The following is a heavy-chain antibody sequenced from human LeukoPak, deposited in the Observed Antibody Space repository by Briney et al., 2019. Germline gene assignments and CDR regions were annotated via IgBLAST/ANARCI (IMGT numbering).Heavy chain of an antibody. Sequence: GGSLRLSCAASGYTFTSYYMHWVRQAPGQGLEWMGIINPSGGSTSYAQKFQGRVTMTRDTSTSTVYMELSSLRSEDTAVYYCARDTGGNHFDYWGQGTLVTVSS. J-gene: IGHJ4*02. D-gene: IGHD4-23*01. CDR2: INPSGGST. CDR1: GYTFTSYY. CDR3: ARDTGGNHFDY. V-gene: IGHV1-46*01.